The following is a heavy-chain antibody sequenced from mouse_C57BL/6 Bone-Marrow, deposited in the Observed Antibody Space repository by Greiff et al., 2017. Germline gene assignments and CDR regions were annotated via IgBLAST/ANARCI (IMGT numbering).Heavy chain of an antibody. Sequence: VMLVESGGGLVKPGGSLKLSCAASGFTFSSYAMSWVRQTPEKRLEWVATISDGGSYTYYPDNVKGRFTISRDNAKNNLYLQMSHLKSEDTAMYYCALYYGSSLDYWGQGTTLTVSS. CDR1: GFTFSSYA. V-gene: IGHV5-4*03. D-gene: IGHD1-1*01. CDR3: ALYYGSSLDY. CDR2: ISDGGSYT. J-gene: IGHJ2*01.